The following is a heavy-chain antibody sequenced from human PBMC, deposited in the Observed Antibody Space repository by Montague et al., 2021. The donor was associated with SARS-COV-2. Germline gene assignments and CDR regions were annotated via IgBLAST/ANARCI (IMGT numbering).Heavy chain of an antibody. J-gene: IGHJ4*02. CDR3: VRSRAERYFGWTKLDAHVKPYYFDY. D-gene: IGHD3-9*01. V-gene: IGHV4-39*01. CDR2: IYYNGST. Sequence: SETLSLTCTVSGGSISSSSYYWGWIRQPPGKGLEWIGSIYYNGSTYYNPSLKSRVTISVDTSKNQFSLKLSSVTAADTAVYYCVRSRAERYFGWTKLDAHVKPYYFDYWGQGTLVTVSS. CDR1: GGSISSSSYY.